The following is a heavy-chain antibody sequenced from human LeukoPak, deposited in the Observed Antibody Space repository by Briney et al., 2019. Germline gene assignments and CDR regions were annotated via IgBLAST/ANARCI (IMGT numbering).Heavy chain of an antibody. CDR1: GGSISSGGSY. V-gene: IGHV4-31*03. CDR2: IYYSGST. CDR3: ARDTSGSGSYYYD. D-gene: IGHD1-26*01. Sequence: RPTQTLSLTCTVSGGSISSGGSYWSWIRQHPGKGLEWIGYIYYSGSTYYNPSLKSRVTISVDTSKNQFSLKLSSVTAADTAVYYCARDTSGSGSYYYDWGQGTLVTVSS. J-gene: IGHJ4*02.